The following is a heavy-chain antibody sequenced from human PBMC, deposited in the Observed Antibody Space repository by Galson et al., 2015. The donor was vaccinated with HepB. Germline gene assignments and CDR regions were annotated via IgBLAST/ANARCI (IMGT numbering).Heavy chain of an antibody. CDR2: IWYDGSNK. J-gene: IGHJ4*02. CDR3: ARDRRFLEWLYFDY. CDR1: GFTFSSYG. V-gene: IGHV3-33*01. Sequence: SLRLSCAASGFTFSSYGMHWVRQAPGKGLEWVAVIWYDGSNKYYADSVKGRFTISRDNSKNTLYLQMNSLRAEDTAVYYCARDRRFLEWLYFDYWGQGTLVTVSS. D-gene: IGHD3-3*01.